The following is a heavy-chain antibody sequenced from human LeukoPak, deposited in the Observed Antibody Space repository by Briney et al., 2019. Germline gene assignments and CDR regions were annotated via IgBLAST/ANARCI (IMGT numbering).Heavy chain of an antibody. CDR3: ARADIVVVPAAILDAYYFDY. V-gene: IGHV4-34*01. D-gene: IGHD2-2*01. J-gene: IGHJ4*02. Sequence: KPSETLSLTCAVYGGSFSGYYWSWIRQPAGKGLEWIGEINHSGSTNYNPSLKSRVTISVDTSKNQFSLKLSSVTAADTAVYYCARADIVVVPAAILDAYYFDYWGQGTLVTVSS. CDR2: INHSGST. CDR1: GGSFSGYY.